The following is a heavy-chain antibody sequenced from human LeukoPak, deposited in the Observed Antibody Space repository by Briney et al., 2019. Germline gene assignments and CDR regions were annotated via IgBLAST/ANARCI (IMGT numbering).Heavy chain of an antibody. D-gene: IGHD4-17*01. V-gene: IGHV1-69*05. CDR3: ARVHRSALTTMITPWYYYMDV. Sequence: SSGKVSCKASGCTFSSYAISWVRQAPGQGLEWMGGIIPIFGTANYAQKFQGRVTITTDESTSTAYMELSSLRSEDTAVYYCARVHRSALTTMITPWYYYMDVRGKGTTVTVSS. J-gene: IGHJ6*03. CDR1: GCTFSSYA. CDR2: IIPIFGTA.